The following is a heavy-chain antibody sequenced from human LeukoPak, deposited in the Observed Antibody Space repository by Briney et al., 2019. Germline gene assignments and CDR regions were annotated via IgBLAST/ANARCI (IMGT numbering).Heavy chain of an antibody. CDR1: GFSFSGYV. Sequence: GGSVRLSCAASGFSFSGYVTSWVRQAPGKGLEWVSVIGRSGDYTHYADSVKGRFTISRDNSKNTLSLQMSSLRAEDTAIYYCAKDRDDSGDYAFDYWGQGVLVTVSS. D-gene: IGHD4-17*01. CDR2: IGRSGDYT. V-gene: IGHV3-23*01. J-gene: IGHJ4*02. CDR3: AKDRDDSGDYAFDY.